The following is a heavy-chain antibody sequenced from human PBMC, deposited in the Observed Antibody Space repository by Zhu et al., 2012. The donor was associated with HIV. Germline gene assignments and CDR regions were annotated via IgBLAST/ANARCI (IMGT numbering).Heavy chain of an antibody. CDR2: VYNSGSP. J-gene: IGHJ2*01. Sequence: QVQLQKSGPGLVKPSATLSLTCSVSRDSISSFYWSWIRQSPGQRLEWIGYVYNSGSPNYNPSLKSRVTISVDMPKNQFSLNLTSVTAADTAVYYCAQSRSAGYWYFDLWGRGTLVTVSS. D-gene: IGHD1-14*01. V-gene: IGHV4-59*01. CDR3: AQSRSAGYWYFDL. CDR1: RDSISSFY.